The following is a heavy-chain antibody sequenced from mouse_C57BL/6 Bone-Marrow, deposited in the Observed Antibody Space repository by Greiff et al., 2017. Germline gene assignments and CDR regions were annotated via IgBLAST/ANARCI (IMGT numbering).Heavy chain of an antibody. D-gene: IGHD4-1*01. CDR2: IYPTSGRT. CDR3: ARSGPLGRSFDY. V-gene: IGHV1-55*01. CDR1: GYTFPSYW. J-gene: IGHJ2*01. Sequence: QVQLQQPGAELVKPGASVKMSCKASGYTFPSYWITWVKQRPGQGLEWIGDIYPTSGRTNYNEVFKSKAILTVDTSSNTAYMQLSSLTSEDSAVFYCARSGPLGRSFDYWGQGTTLTVSS.